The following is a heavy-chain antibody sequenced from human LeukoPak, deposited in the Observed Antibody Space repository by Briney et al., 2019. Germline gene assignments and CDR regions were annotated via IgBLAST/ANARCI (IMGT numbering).Heavy chain of an antibody. D-gene: IGHD3-3*01. V-gene: IGHV4-34*01. J-gene: IGHJ4*02. CDR2: INHSGST. Sequence: SETLSLTCAVYGGSFSGYYWSWIRQPPGKGLEWIGEINHSGSTNYNPSLKSRVTISVDTSKNQFSLKLSSVTAADTAVYYCARVGVLRFLEWLQGFDYWGQGTLVTVSS. CDR3: ARVGVLRFLEWLQGFDY. CDR1: GGSFSGYY.